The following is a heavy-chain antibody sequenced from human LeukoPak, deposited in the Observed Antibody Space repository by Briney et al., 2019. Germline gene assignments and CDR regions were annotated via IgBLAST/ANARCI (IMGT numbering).Heavy chain of an antibody. V-gene: IGHV4-30-2*01. Sequence: PSETLSLTCTVSGGSISSGDYYWSWIRQPPGKGLEWIGYIYHSGSTYYNPSLKSRVTISVDRSKNQFSLKLSSVTAADTAVYYCARFGSGDGMDVWGQGTTVTVSS. CDR2: IYHSGST. CDR1: GGSISSGDYY. D-gene: IGHD2-15*01. CDR3: ARFGSGDGMDV. J-gene: IGHJ6*02.